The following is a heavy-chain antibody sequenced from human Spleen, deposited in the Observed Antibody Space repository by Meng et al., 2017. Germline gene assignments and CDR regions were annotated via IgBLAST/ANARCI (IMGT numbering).Heavy chain of an antibody. CDR2: IGHSGFT. CDR3: VRSSAWVRTGFDP. Sequence: QPQLQESGPGLVKPSEALSLTWSVSGGSISTSGYYWGWIRQSPGRGLEWIGSIGHSGFTYYTPSLKSRVAVSLDTSKSQFSLMLTSVTAADTAVYYCVRSSAWVRTGFDPWGQGTLVTVSS. J-gene: IGHJ5*02. CDR1: GGSISTSGYY. D-gene: IGHD6-19*01. V-gene: IGHV4-39*01.